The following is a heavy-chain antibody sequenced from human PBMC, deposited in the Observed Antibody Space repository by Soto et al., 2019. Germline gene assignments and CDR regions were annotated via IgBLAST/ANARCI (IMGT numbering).Heavy chain of an antibody. CDR1: GGSIRIYY. J-gene: IGHJ4*02. V-gene: IGHV4-59*01. Sequence: ESLCPTCPVSGGSIRIYYWSGIRQPPGKGLEWIGYIYYSGSTNYNPSLKSRVTISVDTSKNQFSLKLSSVTAADTAVYYCARDRAATGYFDYWGQGTLVTVSS. CDR3: ARDRAATGYFDY. D-gene: IGHD2-15*01. CDR2: IYYSGST.